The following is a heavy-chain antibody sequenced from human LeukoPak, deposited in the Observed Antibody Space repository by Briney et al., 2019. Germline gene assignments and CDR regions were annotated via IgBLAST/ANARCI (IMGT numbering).Heavy chain of an antibody. V-gene: IGHV3-15*01. J-gene: IGHJ4*02. CDR2: IKSKTDGETT. CDR3: SHRDRIAVAGADY. Sequence: GGSLRLSCAASGFAFNNAWMSWVRQAPGKGLEWVGRIKSKTDGETTDYAAPVEGRFTISRDDSKNTLYLQMNSLETEDTAIYYCSHRDRIAVAGADYWGQGTLVTVSS. D-gene: IGHD6-19*01. CDR1: GFAFNNAW.